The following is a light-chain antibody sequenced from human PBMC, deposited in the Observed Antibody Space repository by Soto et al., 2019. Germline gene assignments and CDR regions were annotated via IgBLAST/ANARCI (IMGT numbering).Light chain of an antibody. CDR2: TNH. CDR3: GGWDDSLSGPV. J-gene: IGLJ2*01. CDR1: ASNLGGNP. V-gene: IGLV1-44*01. Sequence: QSVLTQPPSVSGTPGQKVSISCSGSASNLGGNPVNWYQHLPGAAPKLLIYTNHQRPSGVPDRFSGSKSGTSASLAISGLRSEDEANFYCGGWDDSLSGPVFGGGTKLPVL.